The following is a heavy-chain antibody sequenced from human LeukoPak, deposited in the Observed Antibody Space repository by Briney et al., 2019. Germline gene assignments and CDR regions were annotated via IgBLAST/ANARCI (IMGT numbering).Heavy chain of an antibody. CDR1: GFTFDNYA. CDR3: AIAYKCPSLGGTKRFFQL. D-gene: IGHD7-27*01. CDR2: ISWNCGTI. V-gene: IGHV3-9*01. J-gene: IGHJ1*01. Sequence: GGSLRLSCAASGFTFDNYAMNWVRHVPGKGLEWISLISWNCGTIGYADSVKGRFTISRDNANNFLYPQMNSLRAADTALYYCAIAYKCPSLGGTKRFFQLWGQGTLVTVSS.